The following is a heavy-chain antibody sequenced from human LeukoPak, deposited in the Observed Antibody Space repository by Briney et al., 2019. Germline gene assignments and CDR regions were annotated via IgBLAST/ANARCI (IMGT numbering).Heavy chain of an antibody. Sequence: SETLSLTCTVSGGSISSYYWGWIRQPPGKGLEWIGSIYYSGSTYYNPSLKSRVTISVDTSKSQFSLKLSSVTAADTAVYYCARDGLGLRLGVFDYWGQGTLVTVSS. J-gene: IGHJ4*02. CDR2: IYYSGST. V-gene: IGHV4-39*07. D-gene: IGHD5-12*01. CDR3: ARDGLGLRLGVFDY. CDR1: GGSISSYY.